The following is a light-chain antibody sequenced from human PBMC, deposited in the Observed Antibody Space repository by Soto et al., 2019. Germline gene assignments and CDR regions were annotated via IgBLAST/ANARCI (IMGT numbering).Light chain of an antibody. Sequence: QSVLTQPASVSGSPGQSITISCTGTSSDVGGYNYVSWYQQHPGKAPKLMIYEVSNRPSGISIRFSGPKSGNTASLTISGLQAEDEADYYCSSYTSANTLVFGGGTKLTVL. CDR2: EVS. CDR1: SSDVGGYNY. J-gene: IGLJ2*01. CDR3: SSYTSANTLV. V-gene: IGLV2-14*01.